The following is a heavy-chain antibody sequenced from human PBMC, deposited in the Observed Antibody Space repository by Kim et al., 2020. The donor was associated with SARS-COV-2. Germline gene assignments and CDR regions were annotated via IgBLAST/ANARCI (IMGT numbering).Heavy chain of an antibody. J-gene: IGHJ4*02. CDR1: GGSFSGYY. Sequence: SETLSLTCAVYGGSFSGYYWSWIRQPPGKGLEWIGEINHSGSTNYNPSLKSRVTISVDTSKNQFSLKLSSVTAADTAVYYCARGYRPGGYSYGYPDYWGQGTLVTVSS. CDR2: INHSGST. CDR3: ARGYRPGGYSYGYPDY. D-gene: IGHD5-18*01. V-gene: IGHV4-34*01.